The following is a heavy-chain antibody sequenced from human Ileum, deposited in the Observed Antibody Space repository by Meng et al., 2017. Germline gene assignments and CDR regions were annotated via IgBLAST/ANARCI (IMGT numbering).Heavy chain of an antibody. CDR1: GFTFSNYW. D-gene: IGHD3-22*01. CDR3: VRASYYYVNSDTVAAYFFDY. Sequence: GESLKISCAASGFTFSNYWMHWVRQVPGQGLVWVSRIKSDGSSTNYAESVRGRFTISRDNTKNTLHLQMNNLRAEDTAVYYCVRASYYYVNSDTVAAYFFDYWGQGALVTVSS. J-gene: IGHJ4*02. V-gene: IGHV3-74*01. CDR2: IKSDGSST.